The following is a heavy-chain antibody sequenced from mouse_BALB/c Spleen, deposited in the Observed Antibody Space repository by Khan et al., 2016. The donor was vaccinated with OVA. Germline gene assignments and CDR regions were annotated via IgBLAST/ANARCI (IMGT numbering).Heavy chain of an antibody. CDR3: ARGMVVLQTWFAY. V-gene: IGHV1S136*01. CDR1: GYTFTNYD. J-gene: IGHJ3*01. D-gene: IGHD3-1*01. CDR2: INPYNDYT. Sequence: EVQLQQSGPELVKPGASVKMSCKASGYTFTNYDMHWVQQKPGQGLEWIGYINPYNDYTKYNETFKGKATLTSDNSSSTAYLEISSLTSEDSAVYYYARGMVVLQTWFAYGGQGTLVTVPA.